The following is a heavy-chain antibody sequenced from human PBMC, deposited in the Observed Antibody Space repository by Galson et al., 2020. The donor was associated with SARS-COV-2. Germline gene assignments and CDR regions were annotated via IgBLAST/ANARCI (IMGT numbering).Heavy chain of an antibody. V-gene: IGHV1-2*02. Sequence: ASVKVSCKASGYSFTGYYMHWVRQAPGQGLEWMGWINPNSGSTSYAQNLQDRVTMTRDTSINTAYMELSRLRSDDMAVYYCAKGTLYYYNSGSYRFDSWGQGTLVTVSS. CDR1: GYSFTGYY. D-gene: IGHD3-10*01. J-gene: IGHJ4*02. CDR3: AKGTLYYYNSGSYRFDS. CDR2: INPNSGST.